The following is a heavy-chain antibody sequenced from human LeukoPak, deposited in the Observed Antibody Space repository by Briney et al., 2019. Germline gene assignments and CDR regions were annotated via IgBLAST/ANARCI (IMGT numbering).Heavy chain of an antibody. CDR3: ARDISQVITMVRGASNWFDP. CDR2: IIPIFGTA. Sequence: SVKVSCKASGGTFSSYAISWVRQAPGQGLEWMGGIIPIFGTANYAQKFQGRVTITADKSTSTAYMELSSLRSEDTAVYYCARDISQVITMVRGASNWFDPWGQGTLVTVSS. D-gene: IGHD3-10*01. V-gene: IGHV1-69*06. J-gene: IGHJ5*02. CDR1: GGTFSSYA.